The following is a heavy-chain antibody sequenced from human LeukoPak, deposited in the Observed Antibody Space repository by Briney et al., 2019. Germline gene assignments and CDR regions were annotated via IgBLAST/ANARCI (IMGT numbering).Heavy chain of an antibody. D-gene: IGHD2-2*01. J-gene: IGHJ5*02. Sequence: SQTLSLTCAISGDSVSSNSATWNWIRQSPWRGLEWLARTYYRSTWYNAYAVSVRGRITVKPTTPKNQFSLHLTSVTPEDTAVYYCARRLTQYDCFDPWGQGILVTVSS. CDR2: TYYRSTWYN. CDR1: GDSVSSNSAT. V-gene: IGHV6-1*01. CDR3: ARRLTQYDCFDP.